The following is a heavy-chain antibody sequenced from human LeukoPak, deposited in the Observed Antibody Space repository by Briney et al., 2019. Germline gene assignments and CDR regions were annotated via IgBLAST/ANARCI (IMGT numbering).Heavy chain of an antibody. V-gene: IGHV3-53*01. Sequence: GGALRLSCVASGFDVNDNFMIWVRQAPGQGLEWVSIVYASGGAYHSGSVKGRFSAFRDTSKNAIFLQMNNLRADDTAMYYCVRRHDYWGQGTLVTVSS. J-gene: IGHJ4*02. CDR3: VRRHDY. CDR1: GFDVNDNF. CDR2: VYASGGA.